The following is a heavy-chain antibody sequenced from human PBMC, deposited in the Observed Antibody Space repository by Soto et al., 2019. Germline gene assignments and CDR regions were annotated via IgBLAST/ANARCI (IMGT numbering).Heavy chain of an antibody. J-gene: IGHJ4*02. V-gene: IGHV3-30-3*01. Sequence: QVQLVESGGGVVQPGRSLRLSCAASGFTFSSYAMHWVRQAPGKGLEWVAVISYDGSNKYYADSVKGRFTISRDNSKNSLYLQMNSLRAEDTAVYYCARGAEMETPAFDYWGQGTLVTVSS. D-gene: IGHD2-15*01. CDR2: ISYDGSNK. CDR1: GFTFSSYA. CDR3: ARGAEMETPAFDY.